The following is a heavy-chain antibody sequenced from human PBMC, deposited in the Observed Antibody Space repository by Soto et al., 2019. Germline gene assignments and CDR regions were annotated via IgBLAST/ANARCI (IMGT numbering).Heavy chain of an antibody. CDR1: GYTFTSYG. D-gene: IGHD1-1*01. J-gene: IGHJ4*02. CDR3: ARGQKLFQDGRFDY. V-gene: IGHV1-18*01. Sequence: ASVKVSCKASGYTFTSYGITWVRQAPGQGLEWMGWISAYNGNTNYAQRLQGRVTMTTDTSTTTAYMELRSLRSDDTAVYYCARGQKLFQDGRFDYWGQGTLVTVSS. CDR2: ISAYNGNT.